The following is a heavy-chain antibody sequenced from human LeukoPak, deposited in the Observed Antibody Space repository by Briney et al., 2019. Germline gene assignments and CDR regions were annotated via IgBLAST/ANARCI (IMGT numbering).Heavy chain of an antibody. CDR1: GYTLTELS. CDR3: ATPRGVRGVSTLYYFDY. D-gene: IGHD3-10*01. Sequence: ASVKVSCNVSGYTLTELSMHWVRQAPGKGLEWMGGFDPEDGETIYAQKFQGRVTMTGDTSTDTAYMELSSLRSEDTAVYYCATPRGVRGVSTLYYFDYWGQGTLVTVSS. J-gene: IGHJ4*02. V-gene: IGHV1-24*01. CDR2: FDPEDGET.